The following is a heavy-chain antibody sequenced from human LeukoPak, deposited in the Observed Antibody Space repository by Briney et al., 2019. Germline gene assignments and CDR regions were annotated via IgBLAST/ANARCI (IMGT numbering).Heavy chain of an antibody. V-gene: IGHV4-30-2*01. D-gene: IGHD5-18*01. Sequence: SQTLSLTCTVSGGSISSGGYYWSWIRQPPGKGLEWIGYIYHSGSTYYNPSLKSRVTISVDRSKNQFSLKLSSVTAADTAVYYCARGGEGSYGYPLPFDYWGQGTLVTVSS. CDR3: ARGGEGSYGYPLPFDY. J-gene: IGHJ4*02. CDR2: IYHSGST. CDR1: GGSISSGGYY.